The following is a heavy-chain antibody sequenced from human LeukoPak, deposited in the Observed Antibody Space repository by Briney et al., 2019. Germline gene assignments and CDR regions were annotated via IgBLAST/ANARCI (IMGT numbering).Heavy chain of an antibody. CDR3: ARGFDWFDP. J-gene: IGHJ5*02. V-gene: IGHV4-59*01. CDR2: IYYSGST. CDR1: GGSISSYY. Sequence: KPSETLTLTCTVSGGSISSYYWSWIRQSPGKGLEWIGYIYYSGSTNYNPSLKSRVTISVDTSKNQFSLKLSSVTAADTAVYYCARGFDWFDPCGQGTLVTVSS. D-gene: IGHD3-10*01.